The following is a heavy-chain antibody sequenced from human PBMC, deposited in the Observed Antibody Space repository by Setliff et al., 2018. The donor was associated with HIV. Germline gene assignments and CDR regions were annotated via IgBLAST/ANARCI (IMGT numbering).Heavy chain of an antibody. V-gene: IGHV3-23*01. J-gene: IGHJ4*02. CDR2: ISDNGGST. D-gene: IGHD4-17*01. CDR3: ARDAYGDSYFDY. CDR1: GFTFNKYI. Sequence: PGGSLRLSCAASGFTFNKYIMSWVRQAPGKGLEWVSAISDNGGSTYYADSVKGRFTISRDNSKNTLYLQMNRLRAEDTAVYYCARDAYGDSYFDYWGQGTLVTVSS.